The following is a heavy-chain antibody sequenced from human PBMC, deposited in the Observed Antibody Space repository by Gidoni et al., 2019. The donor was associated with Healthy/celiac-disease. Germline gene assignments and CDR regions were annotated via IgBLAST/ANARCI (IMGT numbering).Heavy chain of an antibody. J-gene: IGHJ4*02. D-gene: IGHD5-18*01. Sequence: EVQLVESGGGLVKPGGSLRLSCAASGFTFSNAWMSWVRQAPGKGLEWVGRIKSKTDGGTTDYAAPVKGRFTISRDDSKNTLYLQMNSLKTEDTAVYYCTTDQSKLSDTFDYWGQGTLVTVSS. CDR2: IKSKTDGGTT. CDR3: TTDQSKLSDTFDY. CDR1: GFTFSNAW. V-gene: IGHV3-15*01.